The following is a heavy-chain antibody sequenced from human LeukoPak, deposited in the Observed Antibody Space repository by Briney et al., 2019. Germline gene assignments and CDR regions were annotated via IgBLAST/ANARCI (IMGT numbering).Heavy chain of an antibody. V-gene: IGHV3-48*03. D-gene: IGHD3-10*01. CDR1: GFTFSSYE. CDR2: ISSSGSTI. CDR3: AREGGLGSGSYYNVFDY. J-gene: IGHJ4*02. Sequence: GGSLRLSCAASGFTFSSYEMNWVRQAPGKGLEGGSYISSSGSTIYYADSVKGRFTISRDNAKNSLYLQMNSLRAEDTAVYYCAREGGLGSGSYYNVFDYWGQGTLVTVSS.